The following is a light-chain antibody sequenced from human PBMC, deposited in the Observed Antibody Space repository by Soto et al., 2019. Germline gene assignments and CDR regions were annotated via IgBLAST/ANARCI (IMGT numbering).Light chain of an antibody. J-gene: IGLJ2*01. CDR2: EVT. Sequence: QFALTQPASVSGSPGQSITISCTGTSSDVGAYNYVSWFQQHPGKAPKLMIYEVTNRPSGVSNRFSGSKSGNTASLTISGLQPEDEADYYCSSYTSSSTLVFGGGTKLTVL. CDR1: SSDVGAYNY. V-gene: IGLV2-14*01. CDR3: SSYTSSSTLV.